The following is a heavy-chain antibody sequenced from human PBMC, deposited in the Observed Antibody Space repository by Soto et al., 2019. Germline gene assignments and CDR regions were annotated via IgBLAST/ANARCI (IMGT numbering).Heavy chain of an antibody. J-gene: IGHJ4*02. D-gene: IGHD3-22*01. V-gene: IGHV1-46*01. CDR1: GYTFTSYY. CDR2: INPSGGST. Sequence: GASVKVSCKASGYTFTSYYMHWVRQAPGQGPEWMGIINPSGGSTSYAQKFQGRVTMTRDTSTSTVYMELSSLRSGDTAVYYCARDRTYNYYDSSGYLDYWGQGTLVTVSS. CDR3: ARDRTYNYYDSSGYLDY.